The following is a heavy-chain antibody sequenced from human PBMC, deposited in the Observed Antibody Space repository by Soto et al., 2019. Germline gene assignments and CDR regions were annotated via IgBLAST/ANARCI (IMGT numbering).Heavy chain of an antibody. D-gene: IGHD1-1*01. J-gene: IGHJ5*02. CDR3: ARGGGTIFDHLP. V-gene: IGHV1-2*04. CDR2: IDPNSGAT. Sequence: ASVKVSCKAFGYTFTGYYIHWVRQAPGQGLEWMAYIDPNSGATKYAQKFQGLVTLTRDTSIRTAYMELTSLRSDDTAVYYCARGGGTIFDHLPWGQGTMVTVST. CDR1: GYTFTGYY.